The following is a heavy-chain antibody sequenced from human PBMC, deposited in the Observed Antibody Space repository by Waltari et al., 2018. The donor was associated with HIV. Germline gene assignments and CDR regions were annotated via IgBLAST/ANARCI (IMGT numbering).Heavy chain of an antibody. J-gene: IGHJ4*02. CDR2: ISATGATT. Sequence: EVQMLESGGALVQPGGSLRLSCAGSGFRFVSSAICWVRQAPGKGLEWVSSISATGATTYYSDSVKGRFTISRDNSKNTLYVQMNSLLVEDTAIYYCASHPVPYCGNRRCYGGFWGQGTLVTVSS. D-gene: IGHD2-21*01. CDR3: ASHPVPYCGNRRCYGGF. CDR1: GFRFVSSA. V-gene: IGHV3-23*01.